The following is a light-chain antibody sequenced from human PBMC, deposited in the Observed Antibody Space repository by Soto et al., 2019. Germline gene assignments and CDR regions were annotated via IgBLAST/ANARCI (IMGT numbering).Light chain of an antibody. CDR3: QQYNNWPPLP. V-gene: IGKV3-15*01. CDR2: VAS. J-gene: IGKJ4*01. CDR1: QSVSNN. Sequence: EIVMTQSPATLSVSPGERATLSCRASQSVSNNLAWYQQKPGQAPRLLIYVASTRATGIPARFSGSGSGTEFTITISSLQSEDFAVYYCQQYNNWPPLPFGGGTKVEIK.